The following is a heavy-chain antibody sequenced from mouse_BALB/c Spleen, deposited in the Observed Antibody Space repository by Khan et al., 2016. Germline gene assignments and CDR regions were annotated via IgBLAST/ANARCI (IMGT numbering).Heavy chain of an antibody. V-gene: IGHV4-1*02. J-gene: IGHJ2*01. Sequence: EVKLLKSGGGLVQPGGSLKLSCAASGFDFSRYWMSWVRQAPGKGLEWIGEINPDSSTINYTPSLKDKFIISRDNAKNTLYLQMSKVRSEDTALYYCTRLYYYGTSDYWGQGTTLTVAS. D-gene: IGHD1-1*01. CDR2: INPDSSTI. CDR1: GFDFSRYW. CDR3: TRLYYYGTSDY.